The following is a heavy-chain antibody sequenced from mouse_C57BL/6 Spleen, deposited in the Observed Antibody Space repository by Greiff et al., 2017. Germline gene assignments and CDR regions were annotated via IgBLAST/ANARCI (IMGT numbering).Heavy chain of an antibody. CDR3: ARSPLSYYGSSYDY. J-gene: IGHJ2*01. CDR2: IHPKSGST. V-gene: IGHV1-64*01. Sequence: QVQLQQPGAELVKPGASVKLSCKASGYTFTSYWMHWVKQRPGQGLEWIGMIHPKSGSTNYNEKFKNKATLTVDKSSSTAYMQLSSLTSEDSAVYYCARSPLSYYGSSYDYWGQGTTLTVSS. D-gene: IGHD1-1*01. CDR1: GYTFTSYW.